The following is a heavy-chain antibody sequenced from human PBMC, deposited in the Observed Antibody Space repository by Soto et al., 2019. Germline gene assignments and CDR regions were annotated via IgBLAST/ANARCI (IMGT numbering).Heavy chain of an antibody. CDR3: ARGGNTALAYYFYGMDV. Sequence: QVQLQESGPGLVKPSETLSLTCTVSGDSISTYYWTWIRQPPGKGLEWIGYIYYSGSPSYNPSLKSRVSISVDTSKNQFSLNVSSVTAADTAMYYCARGGNTALAYYFYGMDVWGQGTTVTVSS. CDR2: IYYSGSP. J-gene: IGHJ6*02. D-gene: IGHD5-18*01. V-gene: IGHV4-59*01. CDR1: GDSISTYY.